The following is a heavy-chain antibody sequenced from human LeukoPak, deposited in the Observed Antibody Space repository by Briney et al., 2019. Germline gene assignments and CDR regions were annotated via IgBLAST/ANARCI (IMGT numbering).Heavy chain of an antibody. Sequence: GGSLRLSCAASGFTFSSYAMHWVRQAPGKGLEWVAVISYDGSNKYYADSVKGRFTISGDNSKNTLYLQMNSLRAEDTAVYYCAREAVGFWSGYYTGYYYYGMDVWGQGTTVTVSS. V-gene: IGHV3-30-3*01. CDR3: AREAVGFWSGYYTGYYYYGMDV. J-gene: IGHJ6*02. D-gene: IGHD3-3*01. CDR1: GFTFSSYA. CDR2: ISYDGSNK.